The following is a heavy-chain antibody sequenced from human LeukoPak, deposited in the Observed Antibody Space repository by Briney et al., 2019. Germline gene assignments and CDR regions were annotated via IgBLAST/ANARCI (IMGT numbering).Heavy chain of an antibody. Sequence: GGSLRLSCAASGFTFSGSAMHWVCQASGKGLEWVGRIRSKANSYATAYAASVKGRFTISRDDSKNTAYLQMNSLKTEDTAVYYCTRPYVDSSSWYVDPWGQGTLVTVSS. CDR1: GFTFSGSA. V-gene: IGHV3-73*01. D-gene: IGHD6-13*01. CDR3: TRPYVDSSSWYVDP. CDR2: IRSKANSYAT. J-gene: IGHJ5*02.